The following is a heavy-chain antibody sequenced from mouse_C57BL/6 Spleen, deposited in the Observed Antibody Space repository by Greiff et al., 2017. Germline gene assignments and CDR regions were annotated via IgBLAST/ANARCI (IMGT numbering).Heavy chain of an antibody. Sequence: QVQLQQSGAELARPGASVKLSCKASGYTFTDYYINWVKQRPGQGLEWIARIYPGSGNTYYNEKFKGKATLTAEKSSTTAYMQLSSLTSEDSAVYFCARRGYFDVWGTGTTVTVSS. CDR1: GYTFTDYY. V-gene: IGHV1-76*01. CDR2: IYPGSGNT. CDR3: ARRGYFDV. J-gene: IGHJ1*03.